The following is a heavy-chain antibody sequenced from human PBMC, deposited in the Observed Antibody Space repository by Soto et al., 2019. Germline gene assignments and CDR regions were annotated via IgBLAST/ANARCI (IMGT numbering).Heavy chain of an antibody. CDR2: ISYDGSNK. CDR3: AKGRIAVAGVGGY. V-gene: IGHV3-30*18. J-gene: IGHJ4*02. CDR1: GFTFSSYG. Sequence: QVQLVESGGGVVQPGRSLRLSCAASGFTFSSYGVHWVRQAPGKGLEWVAVISYDGSNKYYADSVKGRFTISRDNSKNTLYLQMNSLRAEDTAVYYCAKGRIAVAGVGGYWGQGTLVTVSS. D-gene: IGHD6-19*01.